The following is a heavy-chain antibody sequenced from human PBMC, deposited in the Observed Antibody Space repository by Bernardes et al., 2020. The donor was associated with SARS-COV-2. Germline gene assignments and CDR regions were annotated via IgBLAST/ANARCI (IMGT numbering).Heavy chain of an antibody. CDR3: ARSRVETHYYDTSGYYYFDC. CDR2: SYTSGST. CDR1: GDSMSSGNYY. D-gene: IGHD3-22*01. Sequence: SETLSLTCTVSGDSMSSGNYYWSWIRQPAGKGLEWIGRSYTSGSTNYNPSLKSRVTISVDTSKNQFSLRLSSVTAADTAVYYCARSRVETHYYDTSGYYYFDCGGQGTLVTVSS. J-gene: IGHJ4*02. V-gene: IGHV4-61*02.